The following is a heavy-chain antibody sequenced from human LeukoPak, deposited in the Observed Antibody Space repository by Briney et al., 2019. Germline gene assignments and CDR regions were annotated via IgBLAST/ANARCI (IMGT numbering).Heavy chain of an antibody. CDR3: AKDHLTRDIVVVVAPLDY. CDR2: ISYDGSNK. D-gene: IGHD2-15*01. J-gene: IGHJ4*02. CDR1: GFTFSSYS. V-gene: IGHV3-30*18. Sequence: GGSLRLSCAASGFTFSSYSMNWVRQAPGKGLEWVAVISYDGSNKYYADSVKGRFTISRDNSKNTLYLQMNSLRAEDTAVYYCAKDHLTRDIVVVVAPLDYWGQGTLVTVSS.